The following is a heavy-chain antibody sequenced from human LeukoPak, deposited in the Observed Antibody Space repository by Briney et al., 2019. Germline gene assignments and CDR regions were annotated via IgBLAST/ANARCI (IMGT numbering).Heavy chain of an antibody. CDR1: GYTFTRYY. CDR3: AREGMGGTTLFDY. Sequence: ASVKVSCKASGYTFTRYYLHWVRQAPGQGREWMGWINPNSGGTNYAQKFQGRVTMTRDTSISTAYMELSRLRSDDTALYYCAREGMGGTTLFDYWGQGTLVTVSS. CDR2: INPNSGGT. J-gene: IGHJ4*02. D-gene: IGHD1-26*01. V-gene: IGHV1-2*02.